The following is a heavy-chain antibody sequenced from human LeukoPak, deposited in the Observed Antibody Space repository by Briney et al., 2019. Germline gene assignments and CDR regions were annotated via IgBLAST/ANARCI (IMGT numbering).Heavy chain of an antibody. Sequence: GGSLRLSCAASGFTVSNNYMSWVRQAPGKGLEWVSVVYSGDNTYYVESVKGRFTISRDNSKNTLFLQMNRLRAEDTAVYYCAGRRVLDASFDYWGQGTLVTVSP. CDR3: AGRRVLDASFDY. CDR2: VYSGDNT. V-gene: IGHV3-66*02. D-gene: IGHD3-16*01. J-gene: IGHJ4*02. CDR1: GFTVSNNY.